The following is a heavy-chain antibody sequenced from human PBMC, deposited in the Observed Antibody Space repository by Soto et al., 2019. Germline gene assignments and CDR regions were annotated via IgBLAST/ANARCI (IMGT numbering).Heavy chain of an antibody. V-gene: IGHV3-21*01. Sequence: PGGSLRLSCAASGFSFNSFSMSWVRQAPGKGLEWVSSISNRNSHIYYVDSVKGRFTISRDDAKNSLYLQMNTLRPEDTAMYYCARVAYWGPGTQVTVSS. CDR1: GFSFNSFS. CDR3: ARVAY. CDR2: ISNRNSHI. J-gene: IGHJ4*02.